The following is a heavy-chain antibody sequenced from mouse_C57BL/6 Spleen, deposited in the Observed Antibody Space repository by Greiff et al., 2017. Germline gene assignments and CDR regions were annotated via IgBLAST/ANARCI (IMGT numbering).Heavy chain of an antibody. V-gene: IGHV1-55*01. CDR2: IYPGSGST. CDR1: GYTFTSYW. D-gene: IGHD2-4*01. Sequence: QVQLQQPGAELVKPGASVKMSCKASGYTFTSYWITWVKQRPGQGLEWIGDIYPGSGSTNYNEKFKSKATLTVDTSSSTAYMQLSSLTSEDSAVYYGAREKIYYDDDGYAMDYWGQGTSVTVSS. J-gene: IGHJ4*01. CDR3: AREKIYYDDDGYAMDY.